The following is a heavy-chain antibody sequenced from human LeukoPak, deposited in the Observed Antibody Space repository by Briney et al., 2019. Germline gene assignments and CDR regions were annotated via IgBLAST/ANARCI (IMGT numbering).Heavy chain of an antibody. Sequence: SETLSLTCTVSGGSISSSYWSWIRQPPGKGLEWIGYISYSGGTNYNPSLKSRVTISVDTSKNQFSLKLSSVTAADTAVYYCARGRGYSGYFGYYYMDVWGKGTTVTISS. J-gene: IGHJ6*03. CDR3: ARGRGYSGYFGYYYMDV. V-gene: IGHV4-59*01. CDR1: GGSISSSY. CDR2: ISYSGGT. D-gene: IGHD5-12*01.